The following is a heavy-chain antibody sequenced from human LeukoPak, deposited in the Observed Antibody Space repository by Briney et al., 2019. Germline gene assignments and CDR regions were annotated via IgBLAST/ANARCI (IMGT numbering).Heavy chain of an antibody. CDR1: GGSISSYY. J-gene: IGHJ4*02. V-gene: IGHV4-59*01. Sequence: SETLSLTCTVSGGSISSYYWSWIRQPPGKGLEWIGYIYYSGSTNYNPSLKSPVTISVDTSKNQFSLKLSSVTAADTAVYYCARHYYGSGSYLYFDYWGQGTLVTVSS. CDR3: ARHYYGSGSYLYFDY. CDR2: IYYSGST. D-gene: IGHD3-10*01.